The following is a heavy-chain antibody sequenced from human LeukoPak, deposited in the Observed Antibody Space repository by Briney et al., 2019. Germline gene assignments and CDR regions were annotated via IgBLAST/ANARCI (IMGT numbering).Heavy chain of an antibody. CDR3: ASRCSSTSCSIDAFDI. V-gene: IGHV4-34*01. CDR1: GGSFSDYY. J-gene: IGHJ3*02. Sequence: SETLSLTCAVYGGSFSDYYWSWIRQSPGKGLEWIGEINHSGSTNYNPSLKSRVTISVDTSKNQFSLKLSSVTAADTAVYYCASRCSSTSCSIDAFDIWGQGTTVTISS. D-gene: IGHD2-2*01. CDR2: INHSGST.